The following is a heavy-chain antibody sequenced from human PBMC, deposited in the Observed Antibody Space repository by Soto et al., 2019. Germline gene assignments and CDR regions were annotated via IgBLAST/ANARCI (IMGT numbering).Heavy chain of an antibody. V-gene: IGHV4-31*03. Sequence: SETLSLTCTVSGGSISSGGYYWSWIRQHPGKGLEWIGYIYYSGSTYYNPSLKSRATISVDTSKNQFSLKLSSVTAADTAVYYCARDHPPALRFLEWLLYFDYWGQGTLVTVSS. D-gene: IGHD3-3*01. CDR2: IYYSGST. CDR3: ARDHPPALRFLEWLLYFDY. J-gene: IGHJ4*02. CDR1: GGSISSGGYY.